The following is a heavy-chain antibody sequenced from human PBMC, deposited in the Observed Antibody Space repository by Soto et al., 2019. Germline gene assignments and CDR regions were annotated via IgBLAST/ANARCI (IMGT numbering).Heavy chain of an antibody. J-gene: IGHJ5*02. D-gene: IGHD2-8*02. CDR3: ARQASYWHGGGGWFDP. Sequence: EVQLVESGGGLVQPGGSLRLSCAASGFTFSAYDMHWVRQPTGKGLEWVSAIGTLHDTYYPDSVKGRFTISRENAKNSLYLQMNSLTTDDTAVYYCARQASYWHGGGGWFDPWGHGTLVTVSS. V-gene: IGHV3-13*01. CDR2: IGTLHDT. CDR1: GFTFSAYD.